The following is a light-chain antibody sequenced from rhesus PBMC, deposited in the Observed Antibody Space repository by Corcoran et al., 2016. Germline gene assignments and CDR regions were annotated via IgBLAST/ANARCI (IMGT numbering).Light chain of an antibody. V-gene: IGLV2-32*02. Sequence: QAALTQPRSVSGSPGQSVPISCTGTRSDIGSYKYVSWYQQHPGTAPKLMIYEVSQRPSGVSDRFSGSKSGNTASLTISGLQAEDEADYYCSSYAGSDTFVFGSGTKLTVL. CDR3: SSYAGSDTFV. CDR2: EVS. CDR1: RSDIGSYKY. J-gene: IGLJ6*01.